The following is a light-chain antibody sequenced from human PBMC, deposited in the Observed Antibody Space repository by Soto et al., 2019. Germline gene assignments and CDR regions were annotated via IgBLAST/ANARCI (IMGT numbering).Light chain of an antibody. Sequence: IQLTQSPSTLSASVGDRVTITCRASQGIGTALAWYHQRPGNSPDLLVYDASTLQSGVPSRFSGSGSETDLSLTISGLQPEDFGHYYCQQFNTKPLTFGGGTRVEI. CDR2: DAS. J-gene: IGKJ4*01. CDR1: QGIGTA. CDR3: QQFNTKPLT. V-gene: IGKV1-13*02.